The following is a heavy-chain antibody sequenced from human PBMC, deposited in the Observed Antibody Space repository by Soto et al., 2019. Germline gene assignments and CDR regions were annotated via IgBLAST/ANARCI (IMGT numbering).Heavy chain of an antibody. D-gene: IGHD3-10*01. Sequence: PPETLSPTCAVSGGSISGGGFSWSWIRQPPGKGLEWIGYILHTGGTQYNPSLKSRVSMSVDKSKNQFSLHLTSVTAADTAVYYCARLQFGEGFDYWGQGALVTVSS. J-gene: IGHJ4*02. CDR3: ARLQFGEGFDY. CDR2: ILHTGGT. V-gene: IGHV4-30-2*01. CDR1: GGSISGGGFS.